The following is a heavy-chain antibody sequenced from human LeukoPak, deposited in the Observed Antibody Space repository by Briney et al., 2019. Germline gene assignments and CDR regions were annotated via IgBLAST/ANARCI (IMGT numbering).Heavy chain of an antibody. J-gene: IGHJ4*02. CDR3: ARVGRAVGAYFDY. CDR1: GGSISSYY. CDR2: IYYSGST. V-gene: IGHV4-59*01. Sequence: SVTLSLTCTVSGGSISSYYWSWIRQPPGKGLEWIGYIYYSGSTNYNPSLKSRVTISVDTSKNQFPLKLSSVTAADTAVYYCARVGRAVGAYFDYWGQGTLVTVSS. D-gene: IGHD1-26*01.